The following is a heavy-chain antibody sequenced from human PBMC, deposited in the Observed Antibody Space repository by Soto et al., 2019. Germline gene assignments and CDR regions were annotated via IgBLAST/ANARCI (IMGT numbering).Heavy chain of an antibody. CDR2: ISYSGGST. Sequence: GGSLRLSCAASGFTFTSFAMSWVRQAPGKGLEWVSTISYSGGSTYYADSVKGRVTISRDNSKNTLYLQMNSMRAEDTAVYYCTKKMRTYSSSSEVDYWGQGTLVTVSS. V-gene: IGHV3-23*01. D-gene: IGHD6-6*01. CDR3: TKKMRTYSSSSEVDY. J-gene: IGHJ4*02. CDR1: GFTFTSFA.